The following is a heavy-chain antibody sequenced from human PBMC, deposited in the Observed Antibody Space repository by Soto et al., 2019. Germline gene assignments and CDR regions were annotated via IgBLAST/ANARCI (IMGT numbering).Heavy chain of an antibody. Sequence: EVHLLESGGGLVQPGGSLRLSCAASGFTFTSYAMSWVRQAAGKGLEWVSTLSGSGDSTYYADSVKGRFIISRDNLKNTLHLQMNSLRADDTAVYYCAKGSSGDNYFYYGLDVWGQGTTVTVSS. D-gene: IGHD6-19*01. CDR1: GFTFTSYA. V-gene: IGHV3-23*01. CDR2: LSGSGDST. J-gene: IGHJ6*02. CDR3: AKGSSGDNYFYYGLDV.